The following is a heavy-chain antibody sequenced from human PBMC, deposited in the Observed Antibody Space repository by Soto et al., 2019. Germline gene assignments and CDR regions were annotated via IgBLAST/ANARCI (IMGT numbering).Heavy chain of an antibody. Sequence: QVHLVESGGGVVQPGRSLRLSCAASGFTFSNYAMHWVRQAPGKGLEWMAITSDDESRRYYADSVRGRFTISRDNSKNTLYLEMNSLRDEDTALFYCARGSGSGSFLIDYWGQGILVNVSS. D-gene: IGHD3-10*01. V-gene: IGHV3-30*04. J-gene: IGHJ4*02. CDR3: ARGSGSGSFLIDY. CDR1: GFTFSNYA. CDR2: TSDDESRR.